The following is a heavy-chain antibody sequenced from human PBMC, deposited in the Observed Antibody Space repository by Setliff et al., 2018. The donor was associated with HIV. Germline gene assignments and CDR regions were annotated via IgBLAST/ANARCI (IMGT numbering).Heavy chain of an antibody. CDR2: IYSSGST. D-gene: IGHD6-13*01. J-gene: IGHJ4*02. CDR3: ARGRGSSSSWPIDY. V-gene: IGHV4-4*07. Sequence: PSETLSLTCTVSGGSISSYYWSWIRQPAGKGLEWIGRIYSSGSTNYNPSLKSRVTISVDTSKNQFSLKLYSVTAADTAVYFCARGRGSSSSWPIDYWGQGTLVTVSS. CDR1: GGSISSYY.